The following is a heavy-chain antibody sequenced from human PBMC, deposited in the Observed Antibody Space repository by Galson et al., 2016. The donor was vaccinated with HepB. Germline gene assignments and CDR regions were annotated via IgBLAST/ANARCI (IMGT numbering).Heavy chain of an antibody. V-gene: IGHV3-30*18. CDR1: GFTFSSYG. CDR3: AKDRSNGYFGSVGMDV. J-gene: IGHJ6*02. CDR2: ITREGSQT. Sequence: SLRLSCAASGFTFSSYGMPWVRQAPGKGLEWVALITREGSQTYYVDSVKGRFTISRDNSKNTLSLQMNSLRAEDTATYYCAKDRSNGYFGSVGMDVWGQGTTFTVTS. D-gene: IGHD3-10*01.